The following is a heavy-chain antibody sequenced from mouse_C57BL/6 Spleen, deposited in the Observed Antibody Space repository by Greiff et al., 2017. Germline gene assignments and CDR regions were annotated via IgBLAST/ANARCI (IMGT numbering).Heavy chain of an antibody. J-gene: IGHJ4*01. D-gene: IGHD2-4*01. Sequence: EVQLVESGGGLVQPKGSLKLSCAASGFSFNTYAMNWVRQAPGKGLEWVARIRSKSNNYASYYADSVKDRFTISRDDSESMLYLQMNNLKTEDTAMYYCGRHPYDYDVDYAMDYWGQGTSVTVSS. CDR3: GRHPYDYDVDYAMDY. CDR2: IRSKSNNYAS. CDR1: GFSFNTYA. V-gene: IGHV10-1*01.